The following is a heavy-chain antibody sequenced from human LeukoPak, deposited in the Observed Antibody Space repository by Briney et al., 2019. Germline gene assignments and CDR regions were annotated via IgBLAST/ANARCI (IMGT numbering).Heavy chain of an antibody. D-gene: IGHD2-2*01. CDR2: INPNSGGT. V-gene: IGHV1-2*02. CDR3: ARVNWGYCSSTSCFHYYYYMDV. Sequence: RASVKVSCKASGYTFTGYYMHWVRQAPGQGLEWMGWINPNSGGTNYAQKFQGRVTMTRDTSISTAYMELSRLRSEDTAVYYCARVNWGYCSSTSCFHYYYYMDVWGKGTTVTISS. CDR1: GYTFTGYY. J-gene: IGHJ6*03.